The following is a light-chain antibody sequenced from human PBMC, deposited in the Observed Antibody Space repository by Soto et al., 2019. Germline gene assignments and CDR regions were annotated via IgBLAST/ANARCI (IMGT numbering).Light chain of an antibody. J-gene: IGKJ5*01. V-gene: IGKV1-5*03. CDR1: QSISSW. Sequence: DIQMTQSPSTLSASVGDRVTITCRASQSISSWLAWYQQKPGTAPKLLIYKASTLETGVPSRFSGFRSGTEFTLTVSSLQPDDFATYYCQQYNDSFPYTFGHGTRLEIK. CDR3: QQYNDSFPYT. CDR2: KAS.